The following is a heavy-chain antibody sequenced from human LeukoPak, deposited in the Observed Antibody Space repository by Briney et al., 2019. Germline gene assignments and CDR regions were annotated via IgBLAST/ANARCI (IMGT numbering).Heavy chain of an antibody. V-gene: IGHV1-18*01. CDR3: ARGVPPDYYYYGTDV. CDR1: GYTFTSYG. Sequence: GASVKVSCKASGYTFTSYGISWVRQAPGQGLEWMGWISAYNGNTNYAQKLQGRVTMTTDTSTSTAYMELRSLRSDDTAVYYCARGVPPDYYYYGTDVWGQGTTVTVSS. CDR2: ISAYNGNT. D-gene: IGHD3-10*01. J-gene: IGHJ6*02.